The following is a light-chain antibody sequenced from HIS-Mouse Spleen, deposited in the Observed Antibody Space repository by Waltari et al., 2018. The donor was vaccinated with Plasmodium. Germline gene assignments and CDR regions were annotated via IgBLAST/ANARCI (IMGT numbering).Light chain of an antibody. Sequence: SYELTQPPSVSVSPGQTARITCSGDALPKKYAYWYKQKSGQAPVIVIYEYSKRPSGIPERCSGSSSGTMATLTISGAQVEDEADYYGYSTDSSGNHRVFGGGTKLTVL. CDR2: EYS. V-gene: IGLV3-10*01. CDR3: YSTDSSGNHRV. CDR1: ALPKKY. J-gene: IGLJ3*02.